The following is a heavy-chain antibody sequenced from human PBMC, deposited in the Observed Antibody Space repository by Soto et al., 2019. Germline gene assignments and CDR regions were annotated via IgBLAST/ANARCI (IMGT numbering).Heavy chain of an antibody. CDR2: IYHSGST. V-gene: IGHV4-4*02. CDR3: ARDQRADDDFWSGYYPAEYNWFDP. D-gene: IGHD3-3*01. J-gene: IGHJ5*02. Sequence: LSLTCAVSGGSISSSNWWSWVRQPPGKGLEWIGEIYHSGSTNYNPSLKSRVTISVDKSKNQFPLKLSSVTAADTAVYYCARDQRADDDFWSGYYPAEYNWFDPWGQGTLVTVSS. CDR1: GGSISSSNW.